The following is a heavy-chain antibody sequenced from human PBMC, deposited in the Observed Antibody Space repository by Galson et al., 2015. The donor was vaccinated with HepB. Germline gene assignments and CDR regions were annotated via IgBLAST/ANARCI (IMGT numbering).Heavy chain of an antibody. D-gene: IGHD4-17*01. CDR2: ISSSSTI. V-gene: IGHV3-48*01. CDR1: GFTFSSYS. CDR3: ARLRDYDAFDI. J-gene: IGHJ3*02. Sequence: SLRLSCAASGFTFSSYSMNWVRQAPGKGLEWVSYISSSSTIYYADSVKGRFTISRNNAKNSLYLQMNSLRAEDTAVYYCARLRDYDAFDIWGQGTMVTVSS.